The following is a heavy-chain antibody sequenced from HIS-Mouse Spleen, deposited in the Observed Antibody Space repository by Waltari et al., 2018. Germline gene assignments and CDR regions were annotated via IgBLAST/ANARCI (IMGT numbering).Heavy chain of an antibody. D-gene: IGHD7-27*01. J-gene: IGHJ3*02. V-gene: IGHV1-2*02. CDR3: ARDVPNWGAFDI. CDR2: VNPNSGGT. CDR1: GYPFTGYC. Sequence: QVQLVQSGAEVKKPGASVKVSCKASGYPFTGYCMHWVRQATGQGLAGMGGVNPNSGGTNDEQKVKGRVTMTRDTSSSTAYMELSRLRSDDTAVYYCARDVPNWGAFDIWGQGTMVTVSS.